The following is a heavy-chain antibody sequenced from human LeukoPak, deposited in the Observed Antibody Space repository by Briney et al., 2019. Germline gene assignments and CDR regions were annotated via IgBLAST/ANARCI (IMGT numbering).Heavy chain of an antibody. D-gene: IGHD5-18*01. V-gene: IGHV3-73*01. CDR3: TSRGYSYGYEGFDY. CDR1: GFTFSGSA. J-gene: IGHJ4*02. Sequence: PGGSLRLSCAASGFTFSGSAMHWVRQASGKGLEWVGRIRSKANSYATAYAASVKGRFTISRDDSKNTAYLQMNSLKTEDTAVYYCTSRGYSYGYEGFDYWGQGTLVTVSS. CDR2: IRSKANSYAT.